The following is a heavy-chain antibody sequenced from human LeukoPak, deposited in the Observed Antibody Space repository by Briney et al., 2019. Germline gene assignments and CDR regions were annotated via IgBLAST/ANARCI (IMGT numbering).Heavy chain of an antibody. J-gene: IGHJ6*03. Sequence: PSQTLSLTCTVSGGSISSGSYYWSWIRQPAGKGLEWIGRIYTSGSTNYNPSLKSRVTISVDTSKNQFSLKLSSVTAADTAVYYCARGGAAAGYYYYYYMDVWGKGTTVTISS. V-gene: IGHV4-61*02. CDR1: GGSISSGSYY. D-gene: IGHD6-13*01. CDR2: IYTSGST. CDR3: ARGGAAAGYYYYYYMDV.